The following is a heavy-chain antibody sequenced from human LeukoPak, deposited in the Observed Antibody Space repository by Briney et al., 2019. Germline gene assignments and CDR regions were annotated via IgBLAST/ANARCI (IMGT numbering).Heavy chain of an antibody. V-gene: IGHV1-46*01. J-gene: IGHJ4*02. CDR1: GYTFTSYS. CDR3: ATGYYYDSSGYY. CDR2: INPSGGST. Sequence: ASVTVSCKASGYTFTSYSIHWVRQAPGQGLKWLGIINPSGGSTTYAQKFQGRVTMTRDTSTSTVYMELSSLRSEDTAVYYCATGYYYDSSGYYWGQGTLVTVSS. D-gene: IGHD3-22*01.